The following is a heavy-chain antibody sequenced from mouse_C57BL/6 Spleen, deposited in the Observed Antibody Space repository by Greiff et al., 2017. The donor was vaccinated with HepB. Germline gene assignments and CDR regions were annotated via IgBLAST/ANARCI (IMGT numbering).Heavy chain of an antibody. V-gene: IGHV1-55*01. J-gene: IGHJ2*01. CDR2: IYPGSGST. CDR3: ARFRTTVVATGFDY. D-gene: IGHD1-1*01. Sequence: QVQLQQPGAELVKPGASVKMSCKASGYTFTSYWITWVKQRPGQGLEWIGDIYPGSGSTNYNEKFKSKATLTVDTSSSTAYMQLSSLTSEDSAVYYCARFRTTVVATGFDYWGQGTTLTVSS. CDR1: GYTFTSYW.